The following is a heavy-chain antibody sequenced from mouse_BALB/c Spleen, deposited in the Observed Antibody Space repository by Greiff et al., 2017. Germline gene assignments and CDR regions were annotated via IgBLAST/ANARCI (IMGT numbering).Heavy chain of an antibody. CDR2: INPSNGGT. CDR3: TITTNYFDY. J-gene: IGHJ2*01. D-gene: IGHD2-12*01. Sequence: QVQLQQSGAELVKPGASVKLSCKASGYTFTSYYMYWVKQRPGQGLEWIGEINPSNGGTNFNEKFKSKATLTVDKSSSTAYMQLSSLTSEDSAVYYCTITTNYFDYWGQGTTLTVSS. V-gene: IGHV1S81*02. CDR1: GYTFTSYY.